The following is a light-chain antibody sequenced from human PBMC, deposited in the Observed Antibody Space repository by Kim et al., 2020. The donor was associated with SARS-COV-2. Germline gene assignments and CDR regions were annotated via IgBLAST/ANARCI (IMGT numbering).Light chain of an antibody. CDR2: GKN. V-gene: IGLV3-19*01. Sequence: SSELTQDPAVSVALGQTVRITCQGDSLRSYYASWYQQKPGQAPVLVIYGKNNRPSGIPDRFSGSSSGNTASLTITGAQAEDEADSYCNSRDSSGNHVVFGGGTKLTVL. J-gene: IGLJ2*01. CDR1: SLRSYY. CDR3: NSRDSSGNHVV.